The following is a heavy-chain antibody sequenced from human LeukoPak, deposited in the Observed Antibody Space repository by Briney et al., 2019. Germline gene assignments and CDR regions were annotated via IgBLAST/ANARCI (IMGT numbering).Heavy chain of an antibody. CDR3: ARARDGVTTFDY. CDR1: GGTFSSYA. J-gene: IGHJ4*02. V-gene: IGHV1-69*13. CDR2: IIPIFGTA. Sequence: ASVKFSCKASGGTFSSYAVSWVRQAPGQGLEWMGGIIPIFGTANYAQKFQGRVTITADESTSTAYMELSSLRSEDTAVYYCARARDGVTTFDYWGQGTLVTVSS. D-gene: IGHD4-11*01.